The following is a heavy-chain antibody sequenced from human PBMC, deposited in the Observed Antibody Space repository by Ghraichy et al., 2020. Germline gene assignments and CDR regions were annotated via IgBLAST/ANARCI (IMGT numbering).Heavy chain of an antibody. D-gene: IGHD4-11*01. J-gene: IGHJ4*02. V-gene: IGHV1-18*01. Sequence: ASVKVSCKASGYTFTSYGISWVRQAPGQGLEWMGWISAYNGNTNYAQKLQGRVTMTTDTSTSTAYMELRSLRSEDTAIYYCAREWPASYNFDYWGQGTLVTVSS. CDR3: AREWPASYNFDY. CDR1: GYTFTSYG. CDR2: ISAYNGNT.